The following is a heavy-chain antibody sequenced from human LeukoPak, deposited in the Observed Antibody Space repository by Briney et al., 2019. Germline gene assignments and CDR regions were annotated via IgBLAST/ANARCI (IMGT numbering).Heavy chain of an antibody. CDR3: ASPRYNWNEWPRERRGDYFDY. CDR1: GGTFSSYA. D-gene: IGHD1-20*01. CDR2: IIPILGIA. V-gene: IGHV1-69*04. J-gene: IGHJ4*02. Sequence: SVKVSCKDSGGTFSSYAISWVRQAPGQGLEWMGRIIPILGIANYAQKFQGRVTITADKSTSTAYMELSSLRSEDTAVYYCASPRYNWNEWPRERRGDYFDYWGQGTLVTVSS.